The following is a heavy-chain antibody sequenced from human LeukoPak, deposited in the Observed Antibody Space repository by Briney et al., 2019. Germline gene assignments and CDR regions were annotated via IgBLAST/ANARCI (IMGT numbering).Heavy chain of an antibody. Sequence: SETLSLTCAVYGGSFSGYYWSWIRQPPGKGLEWIGEINHSGSTNYNPSLKSRVTISVDTSKNQFSLKLSSVTAADTAVYYCVRSRARIYYGSGSYYDYWGQGTLVTVSS. CDR2: INHSGST. CDR3: VRSRARIYYGSGSYYDY. D-gene: IGHD3-10*01. J-gene: IGHJ4*02. CDR1: GGSFSGYY. V-gene: IGHV4-34*01.